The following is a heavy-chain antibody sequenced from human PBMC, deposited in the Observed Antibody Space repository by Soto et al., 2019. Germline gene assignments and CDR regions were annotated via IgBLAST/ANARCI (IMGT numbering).Heavy chain of an antibody. CDR2: ISAYNGNT. J-gene: IGHJ4*02. Sequence: ASVKVSCKASGYTFTSYGISWVRQAPGQGLEWMGWISAYNGNTNYAQKLQGRVTMTADTSTSTAYMELRSLRSEDTAVYYCTTGLSNGYYNFDYWGQGTSVTSPQ. D-gene: IGHD3-22*01. V-gene: IGHV1-18*01. CDR3: TTGLSNGYYNFDY. CDR1: GYTFTSYG.